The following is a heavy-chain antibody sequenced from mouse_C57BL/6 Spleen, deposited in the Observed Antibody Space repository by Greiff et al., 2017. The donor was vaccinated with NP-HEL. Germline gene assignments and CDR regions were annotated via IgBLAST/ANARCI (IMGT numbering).Heavy chain of an antibody. CDR2: IWSGGST. D-gene: IGHD1-1*01. CDR1: GFSLTSYG. CDR3: ARNSKIYYYGSSLAY. Sequence: VQLQQSGPGLVQPSQSLSITCTVSGFSLTSYGVHWVRQSPGKGLEWLGVIWSGGSTDYNAAFISRLSISKDNSKSQVFFKMNSLQADDTAIYYCARNSKIYYYGSSLAYWGQGTLVTVSA. V-gene: IGHV2-2*01. J-gene: IGHJ3*01.